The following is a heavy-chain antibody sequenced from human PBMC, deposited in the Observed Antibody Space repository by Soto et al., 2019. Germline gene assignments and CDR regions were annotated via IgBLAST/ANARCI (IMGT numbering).Heavy chain of an antibody. V-gene: IGHV3-30-3*01. Sequence: HPGGSLRLSCAASGFTFSSYAMHWVRQAPGKGLEWVAVISYDGSNKYYADSVKGRFTISRDNSKNTLYLQMNSLRAEDTAVYYCARDREYSYGYVTRYYYYGMDVWGQGTTVTVSS. CDR2: ISYDGSNK. CDR3: ARDREYSYGYVTRYYYYGMDV. CDR1: GFTFSSYA. J-gene: IGHJ6*02. D-gene: IGHD5-18*01.